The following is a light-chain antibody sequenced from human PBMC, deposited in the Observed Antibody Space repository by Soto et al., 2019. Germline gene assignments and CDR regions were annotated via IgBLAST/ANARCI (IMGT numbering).Light chain of an antibody. CDR2: GAS. V-gene: IGKV3-15*01. CDR1: QSVSSN. CDR3: HQYENWPQT. J-gene: IGKJ1*01. Sequence: EIVITQSPSTLSVSTGERATLSCRASQSVSSNLAWYQQKPGQAPRLLIYGASTRATGIPARFSGSGSGTEFTLTISSLQSEDFALYYCHQYENWPQTFGQGTKVDIK.